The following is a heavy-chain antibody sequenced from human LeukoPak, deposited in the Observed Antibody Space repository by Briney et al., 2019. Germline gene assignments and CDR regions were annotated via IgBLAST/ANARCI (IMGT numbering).Heavy chain of an antibody. CDR3: ARAGKGSGSSRPGYYGMDV. D-gene: IGHD3-10*01. V-gene: IGHV3-66*01. Sequence: PGGSLRLSCAASGFTVSSNYMSWVRQAPGKGLEWVSVIYSGGSTYYADSVKGRFTISRDNSKNTLYLQMNSLRAEDTAVYYCARAGKGSGSSRPGYYGMDVWGQGTTVTVSS. CDR2: IYSGGST. CDR1: GFTVSSNY. J-gene: IGHJ6*02.